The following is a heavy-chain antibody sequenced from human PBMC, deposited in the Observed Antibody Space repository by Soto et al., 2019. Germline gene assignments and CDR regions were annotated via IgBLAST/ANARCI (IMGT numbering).Heavy chain of an antibody. CDR1: GYSFTSYW. D-gene: IGHD6-13*01. Sequence: GESLKISCKGSGYSFTSYWISWVRQMPGKGLEWMGRIDPSDSYTNYSPSFQGHVTISADKSISTAYLQWSSPKASDTAMYYCARRSIAAAGQMNGMDVWGQGTTVTVSS. CDR2: IDPSDSYT. J-gene: IGHJ6*02. V-gene: IGHV5-10-1*01. CDR3: ARRSIAAAGQMNGMDV.